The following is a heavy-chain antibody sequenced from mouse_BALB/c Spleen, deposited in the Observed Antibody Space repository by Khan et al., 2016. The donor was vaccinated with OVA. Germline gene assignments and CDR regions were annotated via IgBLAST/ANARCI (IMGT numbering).Heavy chain of an antibody. CDR2: IWAGGST. J-gene: IGHJ2*01. CDR3: ARNREPDYFDY. V-gene: IGHV2-9*02. CDR1: GFSLTNYA. Sequence: VQLQESGPGLVAPSQSLSITCTVTGFSLTNYAIHRIRQPPGKNLEWLGIIWAGGSTNYNSALMSRLSISKDNSKSQVFLKMNSLHAHDTAIYYCARNREPDYFDYWGQGTTLTVSS.